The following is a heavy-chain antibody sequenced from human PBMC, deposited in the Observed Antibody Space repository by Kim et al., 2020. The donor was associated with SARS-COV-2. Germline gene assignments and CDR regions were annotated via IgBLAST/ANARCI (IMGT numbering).Heavy chain of an antibody. CDR2: IYYSGST. CDR3: ARGGYCSSTSCSNFDY. Sequence: SETLSLTCTVSGGSISSGGYYWSWIRQHPGKGLEWIGYIYYSGSTYYNPSLKSRVTISVDTSKNQFSLKLSSVTAADTAVYYCARGGYCSSTSCSNFDYWGQGTLVTVSS. J-gene: IGHJ4*02. D-gene: IGHD2-2*01. CDR1: GGSISSGGYY. V-gene: IGHV4-31*03.